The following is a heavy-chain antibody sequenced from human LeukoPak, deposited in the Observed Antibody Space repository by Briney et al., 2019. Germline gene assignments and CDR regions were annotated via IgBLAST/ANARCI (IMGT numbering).Heavy chain of an antibody. V-gene: IGHV4/OR15-8*01. CDR1: GGSISSTNW. CDR2: VHLSGRP. CDR3: AREGGPYRPLDY. J-gene: IGHJ4*02. Sequence: NPSETLSLTCGVSGGSISSTNWWTWVRQPPGDGLEWIGEVHLSGRPNYNPSLESRVTMSVYMPENHISLKLTSVTAADTAVYYCAREGGPYRPLDYSGQGTLVTVSS.